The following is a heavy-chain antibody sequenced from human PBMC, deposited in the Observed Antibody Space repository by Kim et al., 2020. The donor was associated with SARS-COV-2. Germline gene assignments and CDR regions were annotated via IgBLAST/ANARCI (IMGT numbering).Heavy chain of an antibody. D-gene: IGHD2-15*01. CDR1: GGTFSSYA. Sequence: SVKVSCKASGGTFSSYAISWVRQAPGQGLEWMGGIIPIFGTANYAQKFQGRVTITADESTSTAYMELSSLRSEDTAVYYCARAHVGYCSGGSCYAPVDYWGQGTLVTVSS. CDR2: IIPIFGTA. J-gene: IGHJ4*02. CDR3: ARAHVGYCSGGSCYAPVDY. V-gene: IGHV1-69*13.